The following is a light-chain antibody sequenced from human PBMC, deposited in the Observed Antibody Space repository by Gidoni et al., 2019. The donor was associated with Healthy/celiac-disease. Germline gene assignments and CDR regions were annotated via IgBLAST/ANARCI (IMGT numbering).Light chain of an antibody. J-gene: IGKJ1*01. Sequence: DIPIPQSPSTLSASVGDRVTITCRASQSSSSWLAWYQQKPGKAPKLLIYDASSLESGVTSRFSGSGSGTEFTLTISSLQPDDFATYYCQQYNSLWTFGQGTKVEIK. CDR2: DAS. CDR1: QSSSSW. CDR3: QQYNSLWT. V-gene: IGKV1-5*01.